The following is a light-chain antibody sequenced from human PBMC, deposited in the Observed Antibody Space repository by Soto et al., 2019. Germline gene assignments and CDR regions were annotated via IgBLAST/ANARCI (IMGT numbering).Light chain of an antibody. CDR3: QQYGSSPWT. CDR1: QSVSSSY. CDR2: GAS. Sequence: DIVLTHSPGTLSLSPGERATLSFRASQSVSSSYLAWYQQKPGQPPRLLIYGASSRATGIPDRFSGSGSGTDFTLTISRLEPEDFAVYYCQQYGSSPWTFGQGTKVDIK. J-gene: IGKJ1*01. V-gene: IGKV3-20*01.